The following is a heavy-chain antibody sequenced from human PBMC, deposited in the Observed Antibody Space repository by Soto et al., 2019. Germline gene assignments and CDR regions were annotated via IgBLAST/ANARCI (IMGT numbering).Heavy chain of an antibody. Sequence: SETLSLTCAVYGGSFSGYYWSWIRQPPGKGLEWIGEINHSGSTNYNPSLKSRVTISVDTSKNQFSLKLSSVTAADTAVYYCARAYYDTKGYILDPWGLGTLVTVSS. J-gene: IGHJ5*02. CDR1: GGSFSGYY. D-gene: IGHD3-16*01. CDR3: ARAYYDTKGYILDP. CDR2: INHSGST. V-gene: IGHV4-34*01.